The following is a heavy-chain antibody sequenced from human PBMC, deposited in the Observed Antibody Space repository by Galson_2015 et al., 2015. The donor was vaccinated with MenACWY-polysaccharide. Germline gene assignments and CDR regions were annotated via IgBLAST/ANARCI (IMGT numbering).Heavy chain of an antibody. CDR1: GFTFASYA. CDR2: ISGSGGST. Sequence: SLRLSCAASGFTFASYAMSWVRQAPGRGLEWASGISGSGGSTYYVDSVKGRFTISRDPSKNTLYLQMNSLRAEDTAVYYCAKAKYSSSWFGPNFDSWGQGTLVTVTS. J-gene: IGHJ4*02. D-gene: IGHD6-13*01. CDR3: AKAKYSSSWFGPNFDS. V-gene: IGHV3-23*01.